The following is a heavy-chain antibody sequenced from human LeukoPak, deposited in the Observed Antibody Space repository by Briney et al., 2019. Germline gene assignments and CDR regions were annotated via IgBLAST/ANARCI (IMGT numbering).Heavy chain of an antibody. CDR2: IDWDDDK. CDR1: GFSLSTTGMC. CDR3: AWMNTAARNWFDL. V-gene: IGHV2-70*11. Sequence: ESGPTLVKRTQTLTLTCTFSGFSLSTTGMCVNWIRQPPGKALEWLARIDWDDDKYYSTSLKTRLTISKDTSKNQVVLTMTNMDPVVTATYYCAWMNTAARNWFDLWGQGTLVTVSS. J-gene: IGHJ5*02. D-gene: IGHD6-6*01.